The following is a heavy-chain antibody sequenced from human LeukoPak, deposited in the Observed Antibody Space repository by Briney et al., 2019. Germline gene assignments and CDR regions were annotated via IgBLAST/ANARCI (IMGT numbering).Heavy chain of an antibody. Sequence: SETLSLTCSVSGYPISRNSHYWCWIRQSAGKGLEWIGRLNPSGKIDYNPSLRSRLTMSLDPSENKLSLKLSSVTAADTALYYCARGRPSGDYFDFWGQGALVTVSS. CDR3: ARGRPSGDYFDF. D-gene: IGHD4-17*01. J-gene: IGHJ4*02. CDR1: GYPISRNSHY. CDR2: LNPSGKI. V-gene: IGHV4-61*02.